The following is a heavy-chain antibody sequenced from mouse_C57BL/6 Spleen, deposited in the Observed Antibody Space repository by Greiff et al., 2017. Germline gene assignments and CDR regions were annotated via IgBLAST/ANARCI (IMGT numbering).Heavy chain of an antibody. CDR1: GYTFTSYW. Sequence: QVQLQQPGAELVKPGASVKLSCKASGYTFTSYWMHWVKQRPGRGLEWIGRIDPNSGGTKYNEKFKSKATLTVDKPSSTAYMQLSSRTSEDSAVYYCARKDWVYARDYWGQGTSVTVSS. D-gene: IGHD4-1*01. CDR3: ARKDWVYARDY. CDR2: IDPNSGGT. J-gene: IGHJ4*01. V-gene: IGHV1-72*01.